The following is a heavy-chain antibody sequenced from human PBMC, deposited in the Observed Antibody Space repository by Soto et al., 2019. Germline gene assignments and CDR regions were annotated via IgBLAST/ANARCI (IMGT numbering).Heavy chain of an antibody. CDR3: AKSIAARTYSHYYYMDV. CDR1: GFTFSSYA. Sequence: PGGSLRLSCAASGFTFSSYAMHWVRQAPGKGLEWVAVISYDGSNKYYADSVKGRFTISRDNAKNSLYLQMNSLRAEDTAVYYCAKSIAARTYSHYYYMDVWGKGTTVTVSS. CDR2: ISYDGSNK. V-gene: IGHV3-30-3*01. J-gene: IGHJ6*03. D-gene: IGHD6-6*01.